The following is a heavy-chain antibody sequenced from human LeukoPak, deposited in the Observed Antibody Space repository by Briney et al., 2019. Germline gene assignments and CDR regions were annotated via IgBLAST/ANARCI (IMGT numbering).Heavy chain of an antibody. D-gene: IGHD1-1*01. Sequence: GGSLRLSCAAAGFTFSDYDMHWVRQATGKGLEWVSAIGTAGDTYYTGSVKGRFTISRENAKNSLYLQMNSLRAGDTAVYYCARVAKERVGGVYYFDYWGQGTLATVSS. J-gene: IGHJ4*02. CDR2: IGTAGDT. CDR3: ARVAKERVGGVYYFDY. CDR1: GFTFSDYD. V-gene: IGHV3-13*01.